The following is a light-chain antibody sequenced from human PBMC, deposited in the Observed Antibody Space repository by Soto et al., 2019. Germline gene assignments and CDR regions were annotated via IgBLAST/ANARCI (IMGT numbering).Light chain of an antibody. V-gene: IGKV1-5*03. CDR1: QSIDTW. J-gene: IGKJ1*01. CDR3: QQYNSYRA. CDR2: KAS. Sequence: DIQMTQSPSTPSASVGDRVTITCRASQSIDTWLAWHQQKPGQVPKLLISKASSLESGVPSRFSGSGSGTEFTLTISSLQPDDSATYYCQQYNSYRAFGQGTKVEI.